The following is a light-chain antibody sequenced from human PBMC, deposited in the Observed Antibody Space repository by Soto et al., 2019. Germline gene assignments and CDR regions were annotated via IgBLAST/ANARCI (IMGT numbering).Light chain of an antibody. CDR2: GAS. CDR3: HQYGYLGT. Sequence: EIVMTQSPATLSVSPGDRATLSCRASQSVSSNLAWYQQRPGQAPRLLIYGASNRATGIPDRFSGSGSGTDFTLTISRLEPEDFAVYYCHQYGYLGTFGQGTKVDIK. CDR1: QSVSSN. V-gene: IGKV3D-15*01. J-gene: IGKJ1*01.